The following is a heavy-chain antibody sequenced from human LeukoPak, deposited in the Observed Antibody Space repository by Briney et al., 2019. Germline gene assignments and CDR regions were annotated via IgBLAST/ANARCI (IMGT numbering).Heavy chain of an antibody. Sequence: SETLSLTCTVSGGSISSYYWSWIRQPPGKGLEWIGYIYYSGSTNYNPSLKSRVTISVDTSKNQFSLKLSSVTAADTAVYYCARGRYSGTEWGNYYGMDVWGQGTTVTVSS. CDR2: IYYSGST. D-gene: IGHD1-26*01. V-gene: IGHV4-59*08. CDR3: ARGRYSGTEWGNYYGMDV. CDR1: GGSISSYY. J-gene: IGHJ6*02.